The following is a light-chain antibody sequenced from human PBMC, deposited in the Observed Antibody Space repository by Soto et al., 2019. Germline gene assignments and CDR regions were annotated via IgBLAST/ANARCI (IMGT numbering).Light chain of an antibody. V-gene: IGKV3-20*01. CDR2: GAS. CDR3: QQYGSSPPT. J-gene: IGKJ5*01. Sequence: EIVMTHSPATLSVSPWEIVTLSCWASQSVTSSSLAWYQQKVGRAPRVLIYGASNRATGIPDRFSGSGSGTDFTLTITRLEPEDFAVYYCQQYGSSPPTFGQGTRLEIK. CDR1: QSVTSSS.